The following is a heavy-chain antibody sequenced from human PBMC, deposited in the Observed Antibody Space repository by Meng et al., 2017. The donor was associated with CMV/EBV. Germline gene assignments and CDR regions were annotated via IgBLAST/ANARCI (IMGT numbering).Heavy chain of an antibody. CDR3: AKDRCSTTSCPLDY. D-gene: IGHD2-2*01. Sequence: GGSLRLSCAASGFTFSSYAMSWVRQAPGQGLEWVSFISGSGGTTYYADSVEGRFAISRDNSGNTLYLQMSSLRVEDTAIYYCAKDRCSTTSCPLDYWGQGTLVTVSS. CDR1: GFTFSSYA. V-gene: IGHV3-23*01. J-gene: IGHJ4*02. CDR2: ISGSGGTT.